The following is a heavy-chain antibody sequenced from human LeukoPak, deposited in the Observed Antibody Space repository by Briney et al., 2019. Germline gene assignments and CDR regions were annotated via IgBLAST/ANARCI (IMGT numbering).Heavy chain of an antibody. Sequence: GGSLRLSCAASGFTFSTFEMNWVRQAPGKGLEWVSYISSTGSNIYYADSVKGRFTISRDNAKNSLYLLMNSLRTEDTAVYYCAATYYYDGSGDYWGQGTLVTVSS. CDR3: AATYYYDGSGDY. V-gene: IGHV3-48*03. CDR1: GFTFSTFE. CDR2: ISSTGSNI. J-gene: IGHJ4*02. D-gene: IGHD3-22*01.